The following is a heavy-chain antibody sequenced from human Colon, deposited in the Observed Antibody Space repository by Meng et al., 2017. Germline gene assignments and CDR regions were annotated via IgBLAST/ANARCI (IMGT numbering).Heavy chain of an antibody. D-gene: IGHD3-16*01. CDR1: GDSIRGPNW. J-gene: IGHJ4*02. V-gene: IGHV4-4*02. CDR3: ARGGFGDMFEFYFDY. Sequence: QVEVGQAGPGLVKPWGTLSLICRVSGDSIRGPNWWSCVRQPPGKGLAWLGEIYQSGSTSYSPSLKSRVTISVDKSKSEISLKLTSVTAADTAVYYCARGGFGDMFEFYFDYWGQGALVTVSS. CDR2: IYQSGST.